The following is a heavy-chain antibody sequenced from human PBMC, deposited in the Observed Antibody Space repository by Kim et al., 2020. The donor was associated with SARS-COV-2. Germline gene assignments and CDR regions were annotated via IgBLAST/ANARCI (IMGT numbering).Heavy chain of an antibody. V-gene: IGHV3-49*03. CDR2: IRSKAYGGTT. CDR3: TRDLGEWELLHHPWDY. Sequence: GGSLRLSCTASGFTFGNYAMSWFRQAPGKGLEWVGFIRSKAYGGTTEYAASVKGRFTISRDDSKSIAYLQMNSLKTEDTAVYYCTRDLGEWELLHHPWDYSGQETLVTVSS. J-gene: IGHJ4*02. CDR1: GFTFGNYA. D-gene: IGHD1-26*01.